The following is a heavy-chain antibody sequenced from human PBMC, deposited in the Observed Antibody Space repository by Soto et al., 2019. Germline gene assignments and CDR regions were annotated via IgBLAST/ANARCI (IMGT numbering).Heavy chain of an antibody. D-gene: IGHD3-10*01. V-gene: IGHV1-18*01. CDR3: ARSWDSGSGSYTYYYYYYGMDV. J-gene: IGHJ6*02. CDR2: ISAYNGNT. Sequence: ASVKVSCKASGYTFTSYGISWVRQAPGQGLEWMGWISAYNGNTNYAQNLQGRVTMTTDTSTNTAYMELRSLRSDDTAVYYCARSWDSGSGSYTYYYYYYGMDVWGQGTTVTVSS. CDR1: GYTFTSYG.